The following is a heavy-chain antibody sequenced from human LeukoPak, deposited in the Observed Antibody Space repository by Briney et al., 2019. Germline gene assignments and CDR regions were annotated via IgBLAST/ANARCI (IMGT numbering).Heavy chain of an antibody. V-gene: IGHV4-39*01. Sequence: SETLSLTCTASGGSISSSSYYWGWIRQPPGKRLEWIGSIYYSGSTYYNPSLKSRVTISVDTSRNQFSLKLSSVTAADTAVYYCARIPITIFGVVSYRNWFDPWGQGTLVTVSS. CDR2: IYYSGST. D-gene: IGHD3-3*01. CDR1: GGSISSSSYY. J-gene: IGHJ5*02. CDR3: ARIPITIFGVVSYRNWFDP.